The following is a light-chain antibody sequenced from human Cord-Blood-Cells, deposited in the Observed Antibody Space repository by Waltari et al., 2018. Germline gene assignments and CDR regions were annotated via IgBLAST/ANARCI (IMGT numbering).Light chain of an antibody. CDR1: QSISSY. Sequence: DIQMTQYPSSLSESVGDRVTITCRASQSISSYLNWYQQKPGKAPKLLIYAASSLQSGVPSRFSGSGSGTDFTLTISSLQPEDFATYYCQQSYSTLFTFGPGTKVDIK. CDR2: AAS. V-gene: IGKV1-39*01. J-gene: IGKJ3*01. CDR3: QQSYSTLFT.